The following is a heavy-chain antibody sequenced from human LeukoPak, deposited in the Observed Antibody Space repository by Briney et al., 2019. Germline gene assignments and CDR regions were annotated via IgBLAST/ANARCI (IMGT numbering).Heavy chain of an antibody. CDR2: IIPIFGTA. V-gene: IGHV1-69*05. CDR3: ARAKAKRFLNWFDP. Sequence: SVKVSCKASGGTFSSCAISWVRQAPGQGLEWMGGIIPIFGTANYAQKFQGRVTITTDESTSTAYMELSSLRSEDTAVYYCARAKAKRFLNWFDPWGQGTLVTVSS. CDR1: GGTFSSCA. J-gene: IGHJ5*02. D-gene: IGHD3-3*01.